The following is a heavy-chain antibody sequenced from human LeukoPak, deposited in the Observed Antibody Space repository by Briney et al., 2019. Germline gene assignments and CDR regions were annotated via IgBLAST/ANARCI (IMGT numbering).Heavy chain of an antibody. CDR1: GGSISSSSYY. Sequence: SETLSLTCTVSGGSISSSSYYWGWIRQPPGKGLEWIGSIYYSGSTYYNPSLKSRVTISVDTSKNQFSLKLSSVTAADTAVYYCARDHDAGAFDIWGQGTMVTVSS. CDR2: IYYSGST. V-gene: IGHV4-39*07. CDR3: ARDHDAGAFDI. J-gene: IGHJ3*02.